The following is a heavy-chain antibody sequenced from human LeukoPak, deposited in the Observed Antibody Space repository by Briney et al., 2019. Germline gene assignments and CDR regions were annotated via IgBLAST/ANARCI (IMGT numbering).Heavy chain of an antibody. D-gene: IGHD1-14*01. Sequence: SETLSLTCTVCGGSISGYGYYWGWIRQPPGKGLEWIGNMYYSENTYYNPSLKSRVTISVDTSKNQFSLKVTSVTAADTAVYYCARGYRQIDDVFHIWGQGTMVTVSS. V-gene: IGHV4-39*07. J-gene: IGHJ3*02. CDR2: MYYSENT. CDR3: ARGYRQIDDVFHI. CDR1: GGSISGYGYY.